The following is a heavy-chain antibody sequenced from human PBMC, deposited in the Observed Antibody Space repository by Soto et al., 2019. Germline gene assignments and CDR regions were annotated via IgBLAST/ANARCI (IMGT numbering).Heavy chain of an antibody. J-gene: IGHJ5*02. D-gene: IGHD5-12*01. Sequence: GESLKISCNASGYSFTSYWIGWVRQMPGKGLEWMGIIYPGDSDTRYRPSLLGQVTISADKSISTAYLQWSRLKASDTAIYYCARAIEMATIGWFDPWGQGTLVTVSS. CDR1: GYSFTSYW. CDR3: ARAIEMATIGWFDP. V-gene: IGHV5-51*01. CDR2: IYPGDSDT.